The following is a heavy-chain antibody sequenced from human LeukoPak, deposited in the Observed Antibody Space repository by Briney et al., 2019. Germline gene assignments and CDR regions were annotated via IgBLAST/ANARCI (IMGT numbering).Heavy chain of an antibody. V-gene: IGHV3-23*01. CDR3: AGERSISSGWEKIDY. Sequence: PGGSLRLSCAAAGFTFRSYAMSWVRQAPGKGLEWVSDISGSGSITENADSVKGRFTISRDNSKNTLYLQMNSLRAEDTAVYYCAGERSISSGWEKIDYWGQGTLVTVSS. J-gene: IGHJ4*02. D-gene: IGHD6-19*01. CDR1: GFTFRSYA. CDR2: ISGSGSIT.